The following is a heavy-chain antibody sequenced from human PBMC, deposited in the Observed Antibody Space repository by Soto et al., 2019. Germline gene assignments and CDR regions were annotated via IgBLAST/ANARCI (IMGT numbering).Heavy chain of an antibody. Sequence: ASVKVSCKASGYTFTSYDINWVRQATGQGLEWMGWINPNNGNTKYSQKFQGRVTMTRDTSTSTAYMELSSLRSEDTAVYYCARDPTYYDFWSGYYDPIAPFDYWGQGTLVTVSS. CDR1: GYTFTSYD. D-gene: IGHD3-3*01. V-gene: IGHV1-8*01. CDR3: ARDPTYYDFWSGYYDPIAPFDY. CDR2: INPNNGNT. J-gene: IGHJ4*02.